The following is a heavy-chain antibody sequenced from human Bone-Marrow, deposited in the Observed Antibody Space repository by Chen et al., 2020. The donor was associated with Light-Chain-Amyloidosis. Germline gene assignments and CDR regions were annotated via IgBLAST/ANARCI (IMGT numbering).Heavy chain of an antibody. J-gene: IGHJ4*02. CDR3: AKGHDYGDYGEYYFDY. D-gene: IGHD4-17*01. CDR2: IRYDGSNK. V-gene: IGHV3-30*02. CDR1: GFPFSSYG. Sequence: QVQLVESGGGVVQPGGSLRLPGAASGFPFSSYGIHWVRQAPGKGLEWVAFIRYDGSNKYYADSVKGRFTISRDNSKNTLYLQMNSLRAEDTALYYCAKGHDYGDYGEYYFDYWGQGTLVTVSS.